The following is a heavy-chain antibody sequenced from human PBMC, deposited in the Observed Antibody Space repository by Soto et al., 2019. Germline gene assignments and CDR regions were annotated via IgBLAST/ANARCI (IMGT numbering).Heavy chain of an antibody. CDR3: AGHRAAAGRDTFDI. CDR1: GYSFPSYW. D-gene: IGHD6-13*01. CDR2: IDPTDSYT. Sequence: GESLKISCKGSGYSFPSYWINWVRQMPGKGLEWMGRIDPTDSYTNYSPSFQGHVTISADKSISTAYLQWSSLKASDTAMYYCAGHRAAAGRDTFDIWDQGTMVTV. V-gene: IGHV5-10-1*01. J-gene: IGHJ3*02.